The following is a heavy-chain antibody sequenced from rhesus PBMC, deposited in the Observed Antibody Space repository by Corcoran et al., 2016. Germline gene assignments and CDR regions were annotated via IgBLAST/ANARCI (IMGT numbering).Heavy chain of an antibody. CDR1: GGSFSGYY. CDR2: ISGSCGRT. D-gene: IGHD4-17*01. CDR3: ARDLGGNHDY. J-gene: IGHJ4*01. Sequence: QVQLQESGPGLVKPSETLSLTCAVPGGSFSGYYWGWIRQPPGKGLEWIGYISGSCGRTDDNPPLKSRVTISTDTSKNQFSLKLSSVTAADTAVYYCARDLGGNHDYWGQGVLVTVSS. V-gene: IGHV4-165*01.